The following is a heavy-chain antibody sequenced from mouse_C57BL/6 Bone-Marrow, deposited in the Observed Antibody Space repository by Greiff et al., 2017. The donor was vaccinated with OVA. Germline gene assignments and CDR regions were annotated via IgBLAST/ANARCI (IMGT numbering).Heavy chain of an antibody. D-gene: IGHD1-1*01. J-gene: IGHJ4*01. Sequence: QVQLQQSGPELVKPGASVKLSCKASGYTFTSYDINWVKQRPGQGLEWIGWIYPRDGSTKYNEKFKGKATLTVDTSSSTAYMERHSLTSEDSAVYFCARSGIITTVVAPYYYAMDYWGQGTSVTVSS. CDR2: IYPRDGST. V-gene: IGHV1-85*01. CDR1: GYTFTSYD. CDR3: ARSGIITTVVAPYYYAMDY.